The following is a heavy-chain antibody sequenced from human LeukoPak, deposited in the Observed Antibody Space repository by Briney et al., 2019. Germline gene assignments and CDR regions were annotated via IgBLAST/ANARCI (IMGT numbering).Heavy chain of an antibody. D-gene: IGHD6-19*01. V-gene: IGHV3-43*01. Sequence: PGGSLRLSCAASGFTFDDYTMHWVRQAPGKGLEWVSLISWDGGSTYYADSVKGRFTISRDNSKNSLYLQMNSLRTEDTALYYCAKDSSGWYHWFDPWGQGTLVTVSA. CDR1: GFTFDDYT. CDR3: AKDSSGWYHWFDP. J-gene: IGHJ5*02. CDR2: ISWDGGST.